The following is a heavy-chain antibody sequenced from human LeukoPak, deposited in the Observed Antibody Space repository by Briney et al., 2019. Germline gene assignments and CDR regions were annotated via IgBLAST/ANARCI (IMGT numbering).Heavy chain of an antibody. Sequence: GRSLRLSCAVSGFTFSSYWMHWVRQAPGKGLVWVSRINSDGSTTTYADSVKGRFTISRDNAKNTLYLQMNSLRADDTAVYYCARLYSSGTSPIDYWGQGTLVTVSS. V-gene: IGHV3-74*01. CDR1: GFTFSSYW. J-gene: IGHJ4*02. CDR2: INSDGSTT. CDR3: ARLYSSGTSPIDY. D-gene: IGHD3-10*01.